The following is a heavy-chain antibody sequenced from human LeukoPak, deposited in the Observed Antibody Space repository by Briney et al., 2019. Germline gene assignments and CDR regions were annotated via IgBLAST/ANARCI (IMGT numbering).Heavy chain of an antibody. V-gene: IGHV1-69*13. CDR3: ARDLVATSPISPTGDSWFDP. CDR2: IIPIFGTA. J-gene: IGHJ5*02. CDR1: GGTFSSYA. D-gene: IGHD5-12*01. Sequence: SVKVSCKASGGTFSSYAISWVRQAPGQGLEWMGGIIPIFGTANYAQKFQGRVTITADESTSTAYMELSSLRSEDTAVYYCARDLVATSPISPTGDSWFDPWGQGTLVTVSS.